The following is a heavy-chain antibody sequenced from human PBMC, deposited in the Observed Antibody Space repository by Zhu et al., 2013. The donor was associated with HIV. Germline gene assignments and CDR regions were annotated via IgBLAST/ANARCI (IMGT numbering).Heavy chain of an antibody. CDR2: MNPNSGNT. V-gene: IGHV1-8*01. D-gene: IGHD6-13*01. Sequence: QVQLVQSGAEVKKPGASVKVSCKASGYTFTGYDINWVRQATGQGLEWMGWMNPNSGNTGYAQKFQGRVTMTRNTSISTAYMELSSLRSEDTAVYYCARAPXTRYSSSNEYFQHWGQGTLVTVSS. CDR1: GYTFTGYD. J-gene: IGHJ1*01. CDR3: ARAPXTRYSSSNEYFQH.